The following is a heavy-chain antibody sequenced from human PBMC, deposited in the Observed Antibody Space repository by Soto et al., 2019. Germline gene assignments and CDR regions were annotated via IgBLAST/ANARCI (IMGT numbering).Heavy chain of an antibody. Sequence: QVQLQESGPGLVKPSQTLSLTCSVSGGSISSGDYYWTWIRQPPGKGLEWIGYISYSGSTFYNPSLKRRVTISVDRSKNQFSLKLSSVTAADPAVYYCARGQAAAPAMDVWGQGTTVTVSS. CDR1: GGSISSGDYY. D-gene: IGHD6-13*01. CDR2: ISYSGST. V-gene: IGHV4-30-4*01. CDR3: ARGQAAAPAMDV. J-gene: IGHJ6*02.